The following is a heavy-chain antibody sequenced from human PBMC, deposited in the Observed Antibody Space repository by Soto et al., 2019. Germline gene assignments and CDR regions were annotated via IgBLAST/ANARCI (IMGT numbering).Heavy chain of an antibody. V-gene: IGHV4-34*01. CDR2: INHSGST. J-gene: IGHJ5*02. D-gene: IGHD3-3*01. CDR1: GGSFSGYY. Sequence: PSETLSLTCAVYGGSFSGYYWSWIRQPPGKGLEWIGEINHSGSTNYNPSLKSRVTISVDTSKNQFSLKLSSVTAADTAVYYCARVEYYDFWSGYYGKPNWFDPWGQGTLVTVSS. CDR3: ARVEYYDFWSGYYGKPNWFDP.